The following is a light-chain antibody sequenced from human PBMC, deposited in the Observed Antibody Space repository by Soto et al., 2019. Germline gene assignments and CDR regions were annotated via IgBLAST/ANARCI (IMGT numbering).Light chain of an antibody. J-gene: IGKJ1*01. Sequence: DIQMTQSPSSLSASVGDRVTITCRASQGISNYLAWYQQKPGKVPKLLIYAASTLQSGVPSRFSGSGSGTDFTLTISSQQPEDVATYYCQKYNSAPRTFGQGTKV. CDR1: QGISNY. V-gene: IGKV1-27*01. CDR3: QKYNSAPRT. CDR2: AAS.